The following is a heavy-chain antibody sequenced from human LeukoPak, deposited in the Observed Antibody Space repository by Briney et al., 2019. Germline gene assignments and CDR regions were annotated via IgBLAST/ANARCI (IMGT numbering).Heavy chain of an antibody. CDR3: ARVSRADAFDI. CDR2: IIPILGIA. CDR1: GGTFSSYA. Sequence: SVKVSYKASGGTFSSYAISWVRQAPGQGLEWMGRIIPILGIANYAQKFQGRVTITADKSTSTAYMELRSLRSDDTAVYYCARVSRADAFDIWGQGTMVTVSS. J-gene: IGHJ3*02. V-gene: IGHV1-69*04.